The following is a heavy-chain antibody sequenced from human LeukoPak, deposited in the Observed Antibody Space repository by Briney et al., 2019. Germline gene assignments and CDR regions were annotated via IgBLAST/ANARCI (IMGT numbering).Heavy chain of an antibody. CDR1: GFTFSSYA. CDR2: ISYDGSNK. J-gene: IGHJ4*02. CDR3: AKGSHFAN. Sequence: GRSLRLSCAASGFTFSSYAMHWVRQAPGKGLEWVAVISYDGSNKYYADSVKGRFTISRDNSKNTLYLQMNSLRAEDTAVYYCAKGSHFANCGQGTLVTVSS. V-gene: IGHV3-30*04.